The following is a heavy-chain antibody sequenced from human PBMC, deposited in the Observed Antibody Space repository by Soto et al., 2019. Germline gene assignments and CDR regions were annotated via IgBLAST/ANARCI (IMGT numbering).Heavy chain of an antibody. CDR3: ARHDIVVVPAALTRWFDP. V-gene: IGHV4-39*01. CDR1: GGSISSSSYY. D-gene: IGHD2-2*01. Sequence: SETLSLTCTVSGGSISSSSYYWGWIRQPPGKGLEWIGGIYYSGSTYYNPSLKSRVTISVDTSKNQFSLKLSSVTAADTAVYYCARHDIVVVPAALTRWFDPWGPGTLVTVSS. CDR2: IYYSGST. J-gene: IGHJ5*02.